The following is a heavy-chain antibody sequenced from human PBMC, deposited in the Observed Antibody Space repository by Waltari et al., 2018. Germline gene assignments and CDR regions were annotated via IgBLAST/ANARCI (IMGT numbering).Heavy chain of an antibody. CDR3: ARRERGDGYTGAFDV. CDR2: IYPSDSET. V-gene: IGHV5-51*01. J-gene: IGHJ3*01. Sequence: EVQLVQSGAEVKKPGESLKISCKGSGYSFTNYWIGWVRQMPGKGLESLGIIYPSDSETRFNPSFQGQVTISVDKSITTAYLQWSSLKASDTAMYYCARRERGDGYTGAFDVWGQGTMVTVSS. D-gene: IGHD5-12*01. CDR1: GYSFTNYW.